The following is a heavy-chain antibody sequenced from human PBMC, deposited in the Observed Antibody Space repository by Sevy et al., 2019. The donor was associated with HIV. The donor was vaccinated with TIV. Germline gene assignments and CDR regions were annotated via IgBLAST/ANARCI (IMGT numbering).Heavy chain of an antibody. J-gene: IGHJ4*02. D-gene: IGHD5-18*01. CDR2: IHSADTT. CDR3: ATGKSGYGYALNY. CDR1: GFTVNSNY. Sequence: GGSLRLSCAASGFTVNSNYMTWVRQAPGKGLEGVSVIHSADTTYHADSVKERFTISRENSKNTLYLPMSSLRAEDTAVYYCATGKSGYGYALNYWAQVTLVTVSS. V-gene: IGHV3-66*01.